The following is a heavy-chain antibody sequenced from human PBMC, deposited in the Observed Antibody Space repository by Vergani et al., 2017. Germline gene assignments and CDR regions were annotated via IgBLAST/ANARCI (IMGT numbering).Heavy chain of an antibody. Sequence: QAQLQQWGAGLLKPSETLSLTCAIYGGSFNDYWWTWIRQPPGKGLEWIGEIRHDGITHYSPSLKSRVTISIDTSTHQFSLNLRSVTAADTAVYYCARAPIGSTIFGVVIIRFAFDIWGQGTMVTVSS. CDR3: ARAPIGSTIFGVVIIRFAFDI. CDR2: IRHDGIT. V-gene: IGHV4-34*01. CDR1: GGSFNDYW. J-gene: IGHJ3*02. D-gene: IGHD3-3*01.